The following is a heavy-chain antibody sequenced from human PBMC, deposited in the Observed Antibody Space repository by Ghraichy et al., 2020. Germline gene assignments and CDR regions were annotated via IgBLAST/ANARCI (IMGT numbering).Heavy chain of an antibody. J-gene: IGHJ4*02. CDR1: GYNFTTYW. V-gene: IGHV5-51*01. D-gene: IGHD6-13*01. CDR2: IYPGDSDI. Sequence: GESLNISCKGSGYNFTTYWIAWVRHMPGKGLEWMGIIYPGDSDIRYSPSFQGQVTISADKSISTVYLQWSSLKASDTAMYYCARRDSTCWSKKFDFWGQGTLVTVTS. CDR3: ARRDSTCWSKKFDF.